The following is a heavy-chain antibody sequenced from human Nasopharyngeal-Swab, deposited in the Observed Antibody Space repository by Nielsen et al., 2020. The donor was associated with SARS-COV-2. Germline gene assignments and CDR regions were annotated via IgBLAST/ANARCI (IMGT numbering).Heavy chain of an antibody. CDR1: GFTFSSYA. V-gene: IGHV3-48*02. Sequence: GESLKISCAASGFTFSSYAMSSVRQAPGKGLEWVSYISSSSSTIYYADSVKGRFTISRDNAKNSLYLQMNSLRDEDTAVYYCARDAQDYDFWSGYYTAPYFDYWGQGTLVTVSS. D-gene: IGHD3-3*01. CDR2: ISSSSSTI. CDR3: ARDAQDYDFWSGYYTAPYFDY. J-gene: IGHJ4*02.